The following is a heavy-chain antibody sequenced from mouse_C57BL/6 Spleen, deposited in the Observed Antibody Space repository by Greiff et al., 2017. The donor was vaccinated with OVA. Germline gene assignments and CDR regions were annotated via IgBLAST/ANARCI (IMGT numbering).Heavy chain of an antibody. V-gene: IGHV1-50*01. CDR1: GYTFTSYW. J-gene: IGHJ2*01. CDR3: ARREYYYSGSY. Sequence: QVQLQQPGAELVKPGASVKLSCKASGYTFTSYWMQWVKQRPGQGLEWIGEIDPSDSYTNYNQKFKGKATLTVDTSSSTAYMQLSSLTSEDSAVDYCARREYYYSGSYWGQGTTLTVSS. D-gene: IGHD1-3*01. CDR2: IDPSDSYT.